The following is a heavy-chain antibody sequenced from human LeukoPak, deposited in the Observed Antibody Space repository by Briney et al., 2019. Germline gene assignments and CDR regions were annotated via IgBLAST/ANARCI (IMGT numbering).Heavy chain of an antibody. D-gene: IGHD1-26*01. CDR1: GYTFDSYW. CDR2: IYPGDSDA. J-gene: IGHJ5*02. Sequence: GESLKISCQGSGYTFDSYWIGWVRQMPAKGLEWMGIIYPGDSDARYSPSFQGQVTFSADRSISTAYLQWSSLQASDTAMYYCARLSGGYRGWFDPWGQGTLVTVSS. CDR3: ARLSGGYRGWFDP. V-gene: IGHV5-51*01.